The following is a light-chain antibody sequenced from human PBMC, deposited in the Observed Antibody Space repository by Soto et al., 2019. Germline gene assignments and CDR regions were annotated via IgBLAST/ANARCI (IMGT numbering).Light chain of an antibody. CDR2: DVS. V-gene: IGLV2-11*01. CDR3: CSYAGSPRYV. Sequence: QCVLTQPRSGSGSPGQSVTISCTGTSSDVGGYNYVSWYQQHPGKAPKVMIYDVSERPSGVPDRFSGSKSGNTASLTISGLQGEDEADYYCCSYAGSPRYVFGTGTKVTVL. CDR1: SSDVGGYNY. J-gene: IGLJ1*01.